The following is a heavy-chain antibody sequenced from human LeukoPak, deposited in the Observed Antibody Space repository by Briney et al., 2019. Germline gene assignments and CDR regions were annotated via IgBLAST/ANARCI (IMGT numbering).Heavy chain of an antibody. V-gene: IGHV1-3*01. CDR2: INAGNGNT. CDR1: GGTFSSYA. D-gene: IGHD3-22*01. Sequence: ASVKVSCKASGGTFSSYAISWVRQAPGQRLEWMGWINAGNGNTKYSQKFQGRVTITRDTSASTAYMELSSLRSEDTAVYYCARVITMTVSPPGYWGQGTLVTVSS. CDR3: ARVITMTVSPPGY. J-gene: IGHJ4*02.